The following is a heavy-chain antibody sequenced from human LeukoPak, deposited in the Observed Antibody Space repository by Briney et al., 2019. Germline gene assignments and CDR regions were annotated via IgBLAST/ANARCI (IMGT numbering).Heavy chain of an antibody. V-gene: IGHV4-34*01. D-gene: IGHD6-13*01. CDR3: ARHVGQQLVSYYYYYYMDV. J-gene: IGHJ6*03. CDR2: INHSGST. Sequence: PSETLSLTCAVYGGSLSGYYWSWIRQPPGKGLEWIGEINHSGSTNYNPSLKSRVTISVDTSKNQFSLKLSSVTAADTAVYYCARHVGQQLVSYYYYYYMDVWGKGTTVTISS. CDR1: GGSLSGYY.